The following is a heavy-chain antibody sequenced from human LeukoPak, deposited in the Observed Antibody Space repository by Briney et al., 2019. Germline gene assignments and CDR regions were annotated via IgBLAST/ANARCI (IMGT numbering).Heavy chain of an antibody. CDR2: FDPEDGET. J-gene: IGHJ4*02. Sequence: GASVKVSCKASGCTFTGYYMHWVRQAPGKGLEWMGGFDPEDGETIYAQKFQGRVTMTEDTSTDTAYMELSSLRSEDTAVYYCATDDSSGYYYRKTFDYWGQGTLVTVS. D-gene: IGHD3-22*01. CDR3: ATDDSSGYYYRKTFDY. V-gene: IGHV1-24*01. CDR1: GCTFTGYY.